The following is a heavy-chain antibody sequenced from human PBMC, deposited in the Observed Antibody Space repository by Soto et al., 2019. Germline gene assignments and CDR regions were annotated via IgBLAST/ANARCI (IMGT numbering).Heavy chain of an antibody. D-gene: IGHD3-10*01. J-gene: IGHJ4*02. Sequence: GGSISSRRYYWGWIRQPPGKGLEWIGSIYYSGSTYYNPSLKSRVTISVDTSKNQFSLKLSSVTAADTAVYYCARHVPPRTMVRGVIYYFDYWGQGTLVTVSS. CDR3: ARHVPPRTMVRGVIYYFDY. V-gene: IGHV4-39*01. CDR2: IYYSGST. CDR1: GGSISSRRYY.